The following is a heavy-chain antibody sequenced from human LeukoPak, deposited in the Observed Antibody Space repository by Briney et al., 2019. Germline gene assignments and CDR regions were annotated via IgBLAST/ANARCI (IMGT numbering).Heavy chain of an antibody. CDR2: INSDGSST. J-gene: IGHJ6*03. CDR3: ARVFRSSWYRGWMDYYYYYMDV. D-gene: IGHD6-13*01. CDR1: GFTFSSYW. Sequence: PGGSLRLSCAASGFTFSSYWMHWVRQAPGKGLVWVSRINSDGSSTSYADSVKGRFTISRDNAKNTLYLQTNSLRAEDTAVYYCARVFRSSWYRGWMDYYYYYMDVWGKGTTVTVSS. V-gene: IGHV3-74*01.